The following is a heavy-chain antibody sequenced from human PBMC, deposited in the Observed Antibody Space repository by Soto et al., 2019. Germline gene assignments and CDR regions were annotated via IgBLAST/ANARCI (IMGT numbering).Heavy chain of an antibody. D-gene: IGHD6-19*01. CDR2: IDPNFSNI. Sequence: GESLKISCKGFGYSFPTYWIGWVRQIPGKGLEWMGFIDPNFSNIRYSPSFQGQVTISADKSINTAYLQWSSLQASDTAIYYCARRTSTSGWRLYFDNWGQGTLVTVSS. V-gene: IGHV5-51*01. CDR3: ARRTSTSGWRLYFDN. CDR1: GYSFPTYW. J-gene: IGHJ4*02.